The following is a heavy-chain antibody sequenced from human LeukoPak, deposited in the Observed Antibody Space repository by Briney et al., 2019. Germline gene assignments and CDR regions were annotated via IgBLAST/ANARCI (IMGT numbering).Heavy chain of an antibody. D-gene: IGHD2-15*01. J-gene: IGHJ3*02. V-gene: IGHV4-4*07. Sequence: SETLSLTCTVSGGSISSYYWSWIRQPAGKGLEWIRRIDTSGNTNYKPSLKSRVTMSVDTSKNQFSLKLSSVTAADTAVYYCARNVDPRDAFAIWGQGTLVTVSS. CDR2: IDTSGNT. CDR3: ARNVDPRDAFAI. CDR1: GGSISSYY.